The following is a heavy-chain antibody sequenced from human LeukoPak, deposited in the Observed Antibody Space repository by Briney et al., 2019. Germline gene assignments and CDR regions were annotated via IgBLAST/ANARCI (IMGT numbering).Heavy chain of an antibody. D-gene: IGHD5-18*01. Sequence: SETLSLTCIVSGASIASTSYYWGWVRQPPGKGLEWIGSIYYTGTTYYNPSLKSRVTISADTSKNQLSLKLSSVTAADTAVYYCARSSGYTYGSDYWGQGTLVTVSS. CDR3: ARSSGYTYGSDY. CDR1: GASIASTSYY. CDR2: IYYTGTT. V-gene: IGHV4-39*07. J-gene: IGHJ4*02.